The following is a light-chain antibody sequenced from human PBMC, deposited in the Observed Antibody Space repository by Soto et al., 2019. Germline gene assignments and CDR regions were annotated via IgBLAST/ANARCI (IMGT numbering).Light chain of an antibody. CDR3: QPYSTFWT. CDR2: DVS. V-gene: IGKV1-5*01. CDR1: QGISAS. Sequence: DIPMTQSPSTLSASVGDRVTVTCRASQGISASLAWFQQRPGKAPKLLIYDVSSLESGVPSRFSGSGSGTEFTLPISSLQPDDFATYYCQPYSTFWTFGQGTKVEI. J-gene: IGKJ1*01.